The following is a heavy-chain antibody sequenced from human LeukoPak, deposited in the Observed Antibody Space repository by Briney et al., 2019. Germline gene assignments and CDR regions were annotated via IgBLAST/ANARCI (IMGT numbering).Heavy chain of an antibody. V-gene: IGHV1-18*01. CDR3: ASVGSGTRLYYYYYGMDV. J-gene: IGHJ6*02. CDR2: ISAYNGNT. D-gene: IGHD3-10*01. Sequence: ASVKVSCKASGYTFTSYGISWVRQAPGQGLEWMGWISAYNGNTNYAQKLQGRVTMTTDTSTSTAYMELRSLRSDDTAVYYCASVGSGTRLYYYYYGMDVWGQGTTVTVSS. CDR1: GYTFTSYG.